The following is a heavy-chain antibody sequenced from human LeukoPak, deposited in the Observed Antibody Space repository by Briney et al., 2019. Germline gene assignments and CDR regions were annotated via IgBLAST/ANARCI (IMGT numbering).Heavy chain of an antibody. J-gene: IGHJ6*03. Sequence: SETLSLTCTVSGGSISSYYWSWIRQPPGKGLEWIGYIYYSGSTNYNPSLKSRVTISVDTSKNQFSLKLSSVTAADTAVYYCASGGSTCSGGSCYSYYYYYMDVWGKGTTVTISS. CDR3: ASGGSTCSGGSCYSYYYYYMDV. D-gene: IGHD2-15*01. CDR1: GGSISSYY. V-gene: IGHV4-59*01. CDR2: IYYSGST.